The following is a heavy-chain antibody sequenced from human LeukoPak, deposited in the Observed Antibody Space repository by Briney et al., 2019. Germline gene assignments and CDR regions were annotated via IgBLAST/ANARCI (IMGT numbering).Heavy chain of an antibody. J-gene: IGHJ4*02. CDR1: GGSISSYY. Sequence: NASETLSLTCTVSGGSISSYYWNWIRQPPGKGLEWIGYIYYSGSAYCNPSLKSRVTISVDTSKSQFSLRLSSVTAADTAVYYCARIGHEDYYFDYWGQGTLVTVSS. CDR2: IYYSGSA. CDR3: ARIGHEDYYFDY. V-gene: IGHV4-59*12.